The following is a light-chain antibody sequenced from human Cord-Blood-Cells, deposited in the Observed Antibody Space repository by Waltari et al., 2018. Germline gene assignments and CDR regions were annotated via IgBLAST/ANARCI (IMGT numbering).Light chain of an antibody. V-gene: IGKV1-39*01. Sequence: DIQMTQSQSSLSASVGDRVNITCRTSQSISIYLNWYQQKPGKAPNLLIYAASSLQSGVPSRFSGSGSGTDFTLTISSLQPEDFATYYCQQSYSTPITFGQGTRLEIK. J-gene: IGKJ5*01. CDR1: QSISIY. CDR2: AAS. CDR3: QQSYSTPIT.